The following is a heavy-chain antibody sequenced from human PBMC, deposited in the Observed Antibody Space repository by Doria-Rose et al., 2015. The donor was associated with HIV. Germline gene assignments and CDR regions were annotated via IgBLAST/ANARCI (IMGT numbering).Heavy chain of an antibody. D-gene: IGHD1-1*01. V-gene: IGHV4-34*01. Sequence: QVQLQEPGAGLVKPSETLSLTCAVFGGSFSGYYWSWTRQPPGKGLEWIGEINHSGSTNYKTSLKSRVTISLDTSKTVSSLKLSSVTAADTAVYYCARGLLRGGWNDVDYYYGMDVWGQGTTVTVSS. CDR2: INHSGST. J-gene: IGHJ6*02. CDR3: ARGLLRGGWNDVDYYYGMDV. CDR1: GGSFSGYY.